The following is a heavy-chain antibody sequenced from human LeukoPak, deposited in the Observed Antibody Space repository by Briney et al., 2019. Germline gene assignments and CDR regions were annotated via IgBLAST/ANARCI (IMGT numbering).Heavy chain of an antibody. Sequence: SETLSLTCAVYGGSISGYYWTWMRQPPGKGLEWIGEINHSGSTNYNPSLKSRVTISVDTSKNQFSLKLSSVTAADTAVYYCARGKRSVYWGQGTLVTVSS. D-gene: IGHD3-3*01. CDR3: ARGKRSVY. V-gene: IGHV4-34*01. CDR2: INHSGST. J-gene: IGHJ4*02. CDR1: GGSISGYY.